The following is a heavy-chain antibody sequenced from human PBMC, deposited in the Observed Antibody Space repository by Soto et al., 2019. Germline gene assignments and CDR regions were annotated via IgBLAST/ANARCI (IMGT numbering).Heavy chain of an antibody. CDR1: GGSISSSSYY. CDR3: ARSDGLRYFDWLLSQFDY. CDR2: IYYSGST. V-gene: IGHV4-39*01. D-gene: IGHD3-9*01. J-gene: IGHJ4*02. Sequence: TSETLSLTCTASGGSISSSSYYWGWIRQPPGKGLEWIGSIYYSGSTYYNPSLKSRVTISVDTSKNQFSLKLSSVTAADTAVYYCARSDGLRYFDWLLSQFDYWGQGTLVTVSS.